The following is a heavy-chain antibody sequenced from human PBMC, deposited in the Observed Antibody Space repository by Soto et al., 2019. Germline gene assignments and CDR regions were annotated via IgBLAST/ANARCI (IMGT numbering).Heavy chain of an antibody. CDR2: ISSSGSTI. V-gene: IGHV3-48*03. D-gene: IGHD2-21*02. CDR3: ARDVGGGNSGGLFDY. Sequence: EVQLVESGGGLVQPGGSLRLSCAASGFTFSSYEMNWVRQAPGKGLEWVSYISSSGSTIYYADSVKGRFTISRDNAKNSLYLQMNSLRAEDTAVYYCARDVGGGNSGGLFDYWGQGTLVTVSS. J-gene: IGHJ4*02. CDR1: GFTFSSYE.